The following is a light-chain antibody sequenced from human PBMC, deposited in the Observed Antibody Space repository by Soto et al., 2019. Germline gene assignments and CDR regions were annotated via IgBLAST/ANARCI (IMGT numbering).Light chain of an antibody. Sequence: QSALTQPPSASGSPGQSVTISCTGTSRDVGNFDSVSWYQLHPGKAPTLLIYEVNRRPSGVPDRFSGSKSGNTASLTASGLQTDDEADYYCSSYAGINYFYVFGTGTKLTVL. J-gene: IGLJ1*01. CDR1: SRDVGNFDS. V-gene: IGLV2-8*01. CDR3: SSYAGINYFYV. CDR2: EVN.